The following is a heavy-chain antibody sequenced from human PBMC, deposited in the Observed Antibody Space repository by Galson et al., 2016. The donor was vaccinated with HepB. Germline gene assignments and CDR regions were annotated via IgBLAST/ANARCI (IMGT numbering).Heavy chain of an antibody. CDR2: IESAGST. CDR1: GFTVSTSY. CDR3: ARDWRNGGFDY. D-gene: IGHD1-1*01. J-gene: IGHJ4*02. V-gene: IGHV3-53*01. Sequence: SLRLYCAASGFTVSTSYMSWVRQAPGKGLEWVSLIESAGSTYYADSAKGRFTISRETSKNTLYLQMNSLRVEDTAVYYCARDWRNGGFDYWGQGTLVTVSS.